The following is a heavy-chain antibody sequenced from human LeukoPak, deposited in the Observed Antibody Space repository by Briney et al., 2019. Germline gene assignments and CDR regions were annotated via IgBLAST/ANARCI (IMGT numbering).Heavy chain of an antibody. CDR3: AKDRLGLRTFNDY. D-gene: IGHD3-3*01. CDR2: IWYDGSNK. V-gene: IGHV3-30*02. Sequence: GGSLRLSCAASGFTFSSYGMHWVRQAPGKGLEWVAFIWYDGSNKYYADSVKGRFTISRDNSKNTLYLQMNSLRAEDTAIYYCAKDRLGLRTFNDYWGQGTLVTVSS. CDR1: GFTFSSYG. J-gene: IGHJ4*02.